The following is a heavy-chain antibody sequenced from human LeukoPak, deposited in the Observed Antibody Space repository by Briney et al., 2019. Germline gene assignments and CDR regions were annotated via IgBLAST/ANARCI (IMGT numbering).Heavy chain of an antibody. Sequence: PSETLSLTCSVSGYSISSGNYWGWIRLPPGKGLQWIGSIYHSGSTYYNPSLKSRVTISVGKSKNQFSLKLSSVTAADTAVYYCARAVGYDFWSGKNAFDIWGQGTMVTVSS. CDR2: IYHSGST. J-gene: IGHJ3*02. CDR3: ARAVGYDFWSGKNAFDI. V-gene: IGHV4-38-2*01. CDR1: GYSISSGNY. D-gene: IGHD3-3*01.